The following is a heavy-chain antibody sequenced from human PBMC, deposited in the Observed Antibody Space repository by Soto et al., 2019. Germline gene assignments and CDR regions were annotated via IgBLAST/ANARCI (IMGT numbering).Heavy chain of an antibody. CDR1: GGSISNYY. CDR2: IHYSGST. J-gene: IGHJ4*02. D-gene: IGHD3-22*01. Sequence: PSETLSLTCIVSGGSISNYYWSWIRQPPGKGLEWIGYIHYSGSTNYNPSLRSRVTISVDTSKNQFSLKLSSVTAADTAVYYCARSADSSGYYYYFDYWGQGTLVT. CDR3: ARSADSSGYYYYFDY. V-gene: IGHV4-59*01.